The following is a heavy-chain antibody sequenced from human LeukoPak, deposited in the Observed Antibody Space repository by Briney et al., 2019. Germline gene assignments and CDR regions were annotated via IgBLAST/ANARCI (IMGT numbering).Heavy chain of an antibody. V-gene: IGHV4-34*01. CDR1: GGSFSGYY. J-gene: IGHJ4*02. Sequence: SETLSLTCAVYGGSFSGYYWSWIRQPPGKGLEWIGEINHSGSTNYNPSLKSRVTISVDTSKNQFSLKLSSVTAADTAVYYCARARRGYSYGRGRFNYFDYWGQGTLVTVSS. D-gene: IGHD5-18*01. CDR2: INHSGST. CDR3: ARARRGYSYGRGRFNYFDY.